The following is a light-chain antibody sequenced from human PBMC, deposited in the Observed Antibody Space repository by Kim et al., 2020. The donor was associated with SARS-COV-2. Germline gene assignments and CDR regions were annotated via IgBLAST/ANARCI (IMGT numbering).Light chain of an antibody. CDR3: QSYDIALSASSI. J-gene: IGLJ2*01. V-gene: IGLV1-40*01. CDR2: ANT. CDR1: SSNIGAGCD. Sequence: QSVLTQPPSVSGAPGQRVVLSCTGSSSNIGAGCDVHWYQHLPGRAPKLLIFANTKRPSGVPDRFSASTSGASASLAITGLQAEDEGDYYCQSYDIALSASSIFGGGTKVTVL.